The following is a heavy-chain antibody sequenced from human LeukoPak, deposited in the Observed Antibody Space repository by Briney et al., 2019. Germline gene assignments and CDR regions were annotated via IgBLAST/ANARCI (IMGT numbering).Heavy chain of an antibody. CDR2: INPNSGGT. V-gene: IGHV1-2*02. CDR3: ARDAHSFTREWGGILDWFDP. J-gene: IGHJ5*02. Sequence: GASVKVSCKASEYTFTGYYIHWVRQAPGQGLEWMGWINPNSGGTNYAEKFQDRVTMTRDTSISTAYMELGSLRSDDTAAYFCARDAHSFTREWGGILDWFDPWGQGTLVTVSS. CDR1: EYTFTGYY. D-gene: IGHD3-3*01.